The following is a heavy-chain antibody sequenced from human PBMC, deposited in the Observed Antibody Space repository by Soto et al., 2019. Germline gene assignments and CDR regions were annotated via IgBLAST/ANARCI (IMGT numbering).Heavy chain of an antibody. CDR1: GFTFSKYA. D-gene: IGHD2-21*02. CDR2: IVGSGDSI. V-gene: IGHV3-23*01. J-gene: IGHJ4*02. Sequence: LRLSCAASGFTFSKYAMIWVRQAPGKGQEWVSGIVGSGDSIYYADSVKGRFTISRDNSKNMLYLQMNSLRAEDTALYYCAKDAVYGDGLWLVLNWYPGTLLTV. CDR3: AKDAVYGDGLWLVLN.